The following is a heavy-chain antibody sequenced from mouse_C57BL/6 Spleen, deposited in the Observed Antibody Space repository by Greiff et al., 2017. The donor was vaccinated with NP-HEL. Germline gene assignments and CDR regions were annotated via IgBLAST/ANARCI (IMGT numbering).Heavy chain of an antibody. CDR1: GYTFTDYE. Sequence: QVQLQQSGAELVRPGASVTLSCKASGYTFTDYEMHWVKKTPVHGLEWIGAIDPETGGTAYNQKFKGKAILTADKSSSTAYMELRILTSEDSAVHYATKGLTTVVATHCDYWRQGTTLTVSS. V-gene: IGHV1-15*01. CDR3: TKGLTTVVATHCDY. CDR2: IDPETGGT. D-gene: IGHD1-1*01. J-gene: IGHJ2*01.